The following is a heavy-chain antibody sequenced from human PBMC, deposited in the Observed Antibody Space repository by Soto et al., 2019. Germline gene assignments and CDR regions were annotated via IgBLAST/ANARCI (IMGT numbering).Heavy chain of an antibody. CDR3: EVGGSGSNNFDY. J-gene: IGHJ4*02. Sequence: GGSLRLSCAASGFIFSNYGMHWVRQAPGKGLEWVAVISYDGSNEFYADSVKGRFTISRNNSKNTLYLQMNSLRAEDTAVYYCEVGGSGSNNFDYWGQGTLVTVSS. V-gene: IGHV3-30*03. D-gene: IGHD3-10*01. CDR1: GFIFSNYG. CDR2: ISYDGSNE.